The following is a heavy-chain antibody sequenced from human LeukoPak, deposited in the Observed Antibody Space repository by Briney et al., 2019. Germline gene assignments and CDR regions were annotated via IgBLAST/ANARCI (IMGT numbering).Heavy chain of an antibody. V-gene: IGHV4-31*03. CDR3: ARAAYCGGDCYLAFDY. Sequence: PSETLSLICTVSGGSISSGGYYWSWIRQHPGKGLEWIGYIYYSGSTYYNPSLKSRVTISVDTSKNQFSLKLSSVTAADTAVYYCARAAYCGGDCYLAFDYWGQGTLVTVSS. CDR1: GGSISSGGYY. D-gene: IGHD2-21*02. CDR2: IYYSGST. J-gene: IGHJ4*02.